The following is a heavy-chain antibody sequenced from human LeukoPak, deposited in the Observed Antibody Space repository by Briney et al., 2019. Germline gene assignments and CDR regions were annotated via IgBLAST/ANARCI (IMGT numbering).Heavy chain of an antibody. Sequence: SETLSLTCTVSGGSISSNYWSWIRQPPGKGLEWIGYIYYSGSTNYNPSLKSRVTISVDTSKNQFSLKLSSVTAADTAVYYCARGYYDSSSYSSPFDSWGQGTLVTVSS. V-gene: IGHV4-59*08. D-gene: IGHD3-22*01. CDR3: ARGYYDSSSYSSPFDS. J-gene: IGHJ4*02. CDR2: IYYSGST. CDR1: GGSISSNY.